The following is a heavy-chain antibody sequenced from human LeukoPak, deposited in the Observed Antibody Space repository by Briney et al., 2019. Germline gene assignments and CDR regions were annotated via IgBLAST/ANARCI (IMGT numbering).Heavy chain of an antibody. Sequence: GRSLRLSCTASGFTFGDYAMSWVRQAPGKGLEWVGRIKSKTDGGTTDYAAPVKGRFTISRDDSKNTLYLQMSSLKTEDTAVYYCTTWGTSVPAAILYYYYMDVWGKGTTVTVSS. V-gene: IGHV3-15*01. CDR3: TTWGTSVPAAILYYYYMDV. CDR2: IKSKTDGGTT. CDR1: GFTFGDYA. D-gene: IGHD2-2*01. J-gene: IGHJ6*03.